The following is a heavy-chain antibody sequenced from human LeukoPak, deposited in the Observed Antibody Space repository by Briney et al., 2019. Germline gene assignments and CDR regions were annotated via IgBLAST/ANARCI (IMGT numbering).Heavy chain of an antibody. J-gene: IGHJ4*02. CDR2: ISGSGGST. Sequence: PGGSLRLSCAASGFTFSSYAMSWVRQAPGKGLEWVSAISGSGGSTYYADSVKGRFTISRDNSKNTLYLQMNSLRAEDTAVYYCAKDGHYYDSSGYYYSDYWGQGTLVTVPS. CDR3: AKDGHYYDSSGYYYSDY. CDR1: GFTFSSYA. V-gene: IGHV3-23*01. D-gene: IGHD3-22*01.